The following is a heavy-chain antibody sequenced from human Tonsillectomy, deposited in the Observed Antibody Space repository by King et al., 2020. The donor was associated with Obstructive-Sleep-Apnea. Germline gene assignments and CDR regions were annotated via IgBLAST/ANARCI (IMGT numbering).Heavy chain of an antibody. J-gene: IGHJ4*02. Sequence: QLQESGPGLVKPSETLSLTCTVSGGSISMYYWSWIRQPPGKGLEWVGYIYYSGSTNYKPPLQSRVTISVDTSKNQFSLKLSSVTAADTAVYYCARFTQYYDILTGYYTYYFDYWGQGTLVTVSS. CDR3: ARFTQYYDILTGYYTYYFDY. D-gene: IGHD3-9*01. V-gene: IGHV4-59*01. CDR2: IYYSGST. CDR1: GGSISMYY.